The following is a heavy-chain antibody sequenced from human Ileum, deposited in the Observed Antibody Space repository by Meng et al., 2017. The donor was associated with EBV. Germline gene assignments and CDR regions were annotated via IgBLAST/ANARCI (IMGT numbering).Heavy chain of an antibody. CDR1: GFTFRSYS. CDR2: ISYTDTT. Sequence: VQLVESGEGLVQPVGSLRLSCAASGFTFRSYSMRRVRQAAVRGLEFVSAISYTDTTYYKDSVKGRFTISRDNSKNTLYLQMGSLRVEDMAVYYCVRMSYGGYDYWGQGTLVTVSS. V-gene: IGHV3-64*02. J-gene: IGHJ4*02. D-gene: IGHD5-12*01. CDR3: VRMSYGGYDY.